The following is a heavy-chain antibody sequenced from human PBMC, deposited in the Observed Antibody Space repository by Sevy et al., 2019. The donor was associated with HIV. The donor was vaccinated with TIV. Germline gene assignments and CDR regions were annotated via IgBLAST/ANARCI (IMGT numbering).Heavy chain of an antibody. CDR2: IGWNTGFT. J-gene: IGHJ6*03. CDR3: AKDMDPRYVYFYMDV. CDR1: GFTFDDYA. D-gene: IGHD5-12*01. V-gene: IGHV3-9*01. Sequence: GGSLRLSCAASGFTFDDYAMHWVRQAPGKGLEWVSGIGWNTGFTAYAESVMGRFTISRDNAKNSLYLQMNSLRAEDTALYYCAKDMDPRYVYFYMDVWGKGTTVTSP.